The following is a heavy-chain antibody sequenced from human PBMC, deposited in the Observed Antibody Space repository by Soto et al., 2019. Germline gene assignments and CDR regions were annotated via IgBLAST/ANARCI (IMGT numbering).Heavy chain of an antibody. V-gene: IGHV3-33*01. CDR1: GFTFSSYG. D-gene: IGHD1-26*01. CDR2: IREDGSNK. Sequence: QVQLVESGGGVVQPGRSLRLSCAASGFTFSSYGMHWVRQAPGKGLEWVAVIREDGSNKYYADSVKGRFTVSRDNSKNTLYLQMNSLRAEDTAVYYCARNPYSGTQNPYYYYYGMDVWGQGTTVTVSS. J-gene: IGHJ6*02. CDR3: ARNPYSGTQNPYYYYYGMDV.